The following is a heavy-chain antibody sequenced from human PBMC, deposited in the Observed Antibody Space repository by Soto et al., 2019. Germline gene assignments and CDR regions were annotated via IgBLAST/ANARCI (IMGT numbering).Heavy chain of an antibody. CDR3: AKNPGYYYDSTGYHFDY. Sequence: SLRLSCAASEFTFSNYAMSWVRQAPGKGLEWVSAISYGGGTTYYADSVKGRFTISRDNSNNSLYLQMNSLRAEDTAVYYCAKNPGYYYDSTGYHFDYWGQGTLVTVSS. CDR1: EFTFSNYA. V-gene: IGHV3-23*01. D-gene: IGHD3-22*01. J-gene: IGHJ4*02. CDR2: ISYGGGTT.